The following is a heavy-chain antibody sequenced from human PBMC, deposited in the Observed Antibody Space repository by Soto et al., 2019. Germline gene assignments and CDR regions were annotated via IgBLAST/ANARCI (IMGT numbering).Heavy chain of an antibody. CDR2: INPNSGGT. V-gene: IGHV1-2*04. D-gene: IGHD3-10*01. J-gene: IGHJ4*02. CDR1: GYTFTGYY. CDR3: AREGPYGSGSLDFDY. Sequence: ASVKVSCKASGYTFTGYYMHWVRQAPGQGLEWMGWINPNSGGTNYAQKFQGWVTMTRDTSISTAYMELSRLRSDDTAVYYCAREGPYGSGSLDFDYWGQGTLVTVFS.